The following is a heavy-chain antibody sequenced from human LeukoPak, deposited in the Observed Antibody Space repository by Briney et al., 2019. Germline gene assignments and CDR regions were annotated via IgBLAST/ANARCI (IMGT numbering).Heavy chain of an antibody. CDR1: GGSISSSSYY. J-gene: IGHJ3*02. CDR2: IYYSGST. V-gene: IGHV4-39*07. D-gene: IGHD3-10*01. CDR3: ARGYYYGSGSYYGDAFDI. Sequence: SETLSLTCTVSGGSISSSSYYWGWIRQPPGKGLEWIGSIYYSGSTNYNPSLKSRVTISVDTSKNQFSLKLSSVTAADTAVYYCARGYYYGSGSYYGDAFDIWGQGTMVTVSS.